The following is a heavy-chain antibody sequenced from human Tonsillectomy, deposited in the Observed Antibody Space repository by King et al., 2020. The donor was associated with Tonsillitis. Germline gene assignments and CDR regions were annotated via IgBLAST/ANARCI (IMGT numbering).Heavy chain of an antibody. V-gene: IGHV4-39*01. CDR3: ARLPTGYPNGFDP. CDR1: GGSISISSYS. Sequence: LQLQESGPGLVKPSETLSLTCTVSGGSISISSYSWGWIRQPPGKGLEWIATFHYSGSTYYNPSLNSRATISLATSKNQFSLKLTSVTAADTAGSYCARLPTGYPNGFDPWGQGTLVTVSS. D-gene: IGHD3-9*01. J-gene: IGHJ5*02. CDR2: FHYSGST.